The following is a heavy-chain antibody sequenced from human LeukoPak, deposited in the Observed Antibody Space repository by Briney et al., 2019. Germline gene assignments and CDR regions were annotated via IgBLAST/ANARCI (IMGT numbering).Heavy chain of an antibody. Sequence: SETLSLTCTVSGGSISSYYWNWIRQPPGKGLEWIGYISDSGSTNYNPSLKSRVTMSVDTSKNQFSLKLSSVTAADPAVYYCARHNYDFWSGNNWFDPWGQGTLVTVSS. CDR3: ARHNYDFWSGNNWFDP. CDR2: ISDSGST. V-gene: IGHV4-59*01. J-gene: IGHJ5*02. D-gene: IGHD3-3*01. CDR1: GGSISSYY.